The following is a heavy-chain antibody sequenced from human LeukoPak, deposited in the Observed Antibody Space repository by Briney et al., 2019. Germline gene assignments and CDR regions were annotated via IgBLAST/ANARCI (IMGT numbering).Heavy chain of an antibody. CDR3: ARALGSGYDSLFDY. CDR1: GYTFTSYA. J-gene: IGHJ4*02. CDR2: INAGNGNT. V-gene: IGHV1-3*01. Sequence: ASVKVSCKASGYTFTSYAKHWVRQAPGQRLEWMGWINAGNGNTKYSQKFQGRVTITRDTSASTAYMELSSLRSEDTAVYYCARALGSGYDSLFDYWGQGTLVTVSS. D-gene: IGHD5-12*01.